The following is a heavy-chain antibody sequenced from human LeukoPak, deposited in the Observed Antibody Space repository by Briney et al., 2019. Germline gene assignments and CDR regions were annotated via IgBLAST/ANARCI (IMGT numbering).Heavy chain of an antibody. J-gene: IGHJ5*02. CDR1: GYSISSGYY. CDR3: ARHSTHFWSGLDWFDP. V-gene: IGHV4-38-2*01. CDR2: IYHSGST. Sequence: SETLSLTCAVSGYSISSGYYWGWIRQPPGKGLEWIGSIYHSGSTYSNPSLKSRVTISVDTSKNQFSLKLSSVTAADTAVYYCARHSTHFWSGLDWFDPWGQGTLVTVSS. D-gene: IGHD3-3*02.